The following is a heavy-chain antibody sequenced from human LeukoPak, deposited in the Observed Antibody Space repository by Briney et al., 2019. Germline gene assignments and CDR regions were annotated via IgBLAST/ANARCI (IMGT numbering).Heavy chain of an antibody. V-gene: IGHV3-7*01. Sequence: GGSLRLSCVTSGFTFSSYWMTWVRQAPGKGLEWVANIKQDGSEKYYVDSVKGRFTISRDNAKNSLYLQMNSLRAEDTAVYYCAELGITMIGGVWGKGTTVTISS. J-gene: IGHJ6*04. CDR1: GFTFSSYW. CDR3: AELGITMIGGV. CDR2: IKQDGSEK. D-gene: IGHD3-10*02.